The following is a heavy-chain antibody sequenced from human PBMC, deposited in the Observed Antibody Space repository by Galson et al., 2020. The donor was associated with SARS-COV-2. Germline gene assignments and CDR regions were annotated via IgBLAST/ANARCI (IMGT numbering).Heavy chain of an antibody. CDR1: GFTFSTYA. D-gene: IGHD4-17*01. V-gene: IGHV3-64*02. J-gene: IGHJ2*01. CDR3: ARRIYGDPRRWYVDL. Sequence: GESLKISRAAPGFTFSTYAMHRVRQAPGKGLEYVSSLSSDGDSTYYADSVKGRFTISRDNSRNTLYLQMGYLRVEEMAVYYCARRIYGDPRRWYVDLWGRGTLVPVSS. CDR2: LSSDGDST.